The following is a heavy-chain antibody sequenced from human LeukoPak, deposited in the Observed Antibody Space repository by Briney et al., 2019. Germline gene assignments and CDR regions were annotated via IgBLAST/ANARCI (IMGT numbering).Heavy chain of an antibody. CDR1: GFTFSSYS. D-gene: IGHD6-19*01. Sequence: AGGSLRLSCAASGFTFSSYSMNWVRQAPGKGLEWVSSISSSSSYIYYADSVKGRFTISRDNAKNTLYLQMNSLRAEDTAVYYCARDRMSSRIAVAEGAFDIWGQGTMVTVFS. J-gene: IGHJ3*02. CDR3: ARDRMSSRIAVAEGAFDI. CDR2: ISSSSSYI. V-gene: IGHV3-21*01.